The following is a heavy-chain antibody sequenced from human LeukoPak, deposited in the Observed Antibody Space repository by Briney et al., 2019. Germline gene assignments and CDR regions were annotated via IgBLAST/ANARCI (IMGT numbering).Heavy chain of an antibody. V-gene: IGHV4-30-4*01. J-gene: IGHJ4*02. CDR3: ARSGDYYDSSGEFDY. Sequence: PSETLSLTCSVSGGSISSGNSYWSWIRQSPGKGLERLGYFYHTGTTQYNPSFQSRLTITADRSMNQFSLRLSSVTAADTAVYYCARSGDYYDSSGEFDYWGQGTRVTVSS. D-gene: IGHD3-22*01. CDR2: FYHTGTT. CDR1: GGSISSGNSY.